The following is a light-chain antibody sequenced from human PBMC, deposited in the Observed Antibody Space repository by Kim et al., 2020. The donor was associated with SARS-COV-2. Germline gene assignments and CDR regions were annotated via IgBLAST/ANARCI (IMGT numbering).Light chain of an antibody. CDR2: SAS. J-gene: IGKJ2*01. CDR1: QSVNSN. V-gene: IGKV3-15*01. CDR3: QQYKNWPLT. Sequence: EIVMTQSPATLSVSPGERATFSCRASQSVNSNLAWYQQKPGQAPRLLIYSASTRATGIPARFSGSGSGTEFTLSISNLQSEDFAVYYCQQYKNWPLTFGQGTKLEI.